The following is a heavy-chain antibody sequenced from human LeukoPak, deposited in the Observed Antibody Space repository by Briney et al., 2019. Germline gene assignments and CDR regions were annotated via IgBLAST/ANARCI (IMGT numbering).Heavy chain of an antibody. CDR2: INWNGGST. V-gene: IGHV3-20*01. Sequence: GGSLRLSCAASGFTFGDYGMSWVRQAPGKGLEWVSGINWNGGSTGYADSVKGRFTISRDNAKNSLYLQMNSLRAEDTALYHCARGVDSHYYYYMDVWGKGTTVTVSS. CDR3: ARGVDSHYYYYMDV. CDR1: GFTFGDYG. J-gene: IGHJ6*03. D-gene: IGHD3-3*01.